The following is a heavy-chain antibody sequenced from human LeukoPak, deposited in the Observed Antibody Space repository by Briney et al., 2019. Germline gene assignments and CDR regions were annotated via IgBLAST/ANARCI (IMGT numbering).Heavy chain of an antibody. D-gene: IGHD3-16*02. Sequence: GGSLRLSCAASGFTFSSYAMSWVRQAPGKGLEWVSAISGSGGSTYYADSVKGRFTISRDNSKNTLYLQMNSLRAEDTAVYYRAKGAYDYVWGSYRYDFDYWGQGTLVTVSS. CDR3: AKGAYDYVWGSYRYDFDY. V-gene: IGHV3-23*01. CDR2: ISGSGGST. J-gene: IGHJ4*02. CDR1: GFTFSSYA.